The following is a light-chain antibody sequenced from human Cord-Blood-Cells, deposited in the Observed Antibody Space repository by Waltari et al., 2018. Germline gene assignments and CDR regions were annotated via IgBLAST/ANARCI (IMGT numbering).Light chain of an antibody. CDR3: QQRSNFPGT. V-gene: IGKV3-11*01. CDR2: DAS. CDR1: QSVSSY. Sequence: EIVLTQSPATLSLSPGEIATLSCRASQSVSSYLAWYQQKPGQAPRLLIYDASNRATGIPARFSGSGSGTDFTLTISSLEPEDFAVYNCQQRSNFPGTFGGGTKVEIK. J-gene: IGKJ4*01.